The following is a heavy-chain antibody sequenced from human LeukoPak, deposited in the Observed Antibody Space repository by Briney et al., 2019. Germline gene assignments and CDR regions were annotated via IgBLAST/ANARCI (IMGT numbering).Heavy chain of an antibody. CDR2: IYYSGGT. J-gene: IGHJ5*02. CDR1: GGSISSYY. D-gene: IGHD6-6*01. CDR3: ARGDRYSSSPTS. Sequence: SETLSLTCTVSGGSISSYYWSWIRQPPGKGLEWIGYIYYSGGTNYNPSLKSRVTISVDTSKNQFSLKLSSVTAADTAVYYCARGDRYSSSPTSWGQGTLVTVSS. V-gene: IGHV4-59*01.